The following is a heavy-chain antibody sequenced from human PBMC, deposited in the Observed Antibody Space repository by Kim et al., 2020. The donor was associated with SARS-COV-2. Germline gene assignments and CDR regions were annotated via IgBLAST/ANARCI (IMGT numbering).Heavy chain of an antibody. CDR3: ATRPPYCSSTSCYYYGMDV. V-gene: IGHV1-24*01. Sequence: ASVKVSCKVSGYTLTELSMHWVRQAPGKGLEWMGGFDPEDGETIYAQKFQGRVTMTEDTSTDTAYMELSSLRSEDTAVYYCATRPPYCSSTSCYYYGMDVWGQGTTVTVSS. J-gene: IGHJ6*02. CDR1: GYTLTELS. D-gene: IGHD2-2*01. CDR2: FDPEDGET.